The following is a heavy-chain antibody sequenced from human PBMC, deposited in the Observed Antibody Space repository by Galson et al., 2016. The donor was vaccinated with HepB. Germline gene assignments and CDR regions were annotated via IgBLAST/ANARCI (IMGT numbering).Heavy chain of an antibody. Sequence: SETLSPTCFVSGGSLSSTTYYWGRLRQPPGKGLEWIGSIYYSRSTHYNPCLKRPVTISVDTSKNQFYLKLSSVTAADTAVYYCARPNIVATMFDHWYFDLWGRGTLVTVSS. D-gene: IGHD5-12*01. CDR2: IYYSRST. CDR3: ARPNIVATMFDHWYFDL. V-gene: IGHV4-39*01. CDR1: GGSLSSTTYY. J-gene: IGHJ2*01.